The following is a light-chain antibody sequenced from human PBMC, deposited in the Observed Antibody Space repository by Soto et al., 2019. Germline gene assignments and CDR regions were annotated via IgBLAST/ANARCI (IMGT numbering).Light chain of an antibody. CDR1: QSVSSN. CDR3: QQYNNGPWT. J-gene: IGKJ1*01. V-gene: IGKV3-15*01. CDR2: GAS. Sequence: EIVMTQSPATLSVSPGERATLSCRASQSVSSNLAWYQQKPGQAPGLLIYGASTRATGIPARFSGSGSGTEFTLTISSLQSEDFAVYYCQQYNNGPWTFGQGTKVEIK.